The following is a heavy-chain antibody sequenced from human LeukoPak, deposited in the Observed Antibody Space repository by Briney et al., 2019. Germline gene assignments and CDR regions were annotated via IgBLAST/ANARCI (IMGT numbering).Heavy chain of an antibody. D-gene: IGHD2-2*01. V-gene: IGHV3-30*19. J-gene: IGHJ4*02. CDR1: GFTFSNHG. CDR2: ISYDGSNK. CDR3: ARDPHYCSSTSCSKKWDVFDY. Sequence: PGGSLRLSCAASGFTFSNHGMHWVRQAPGKGLEWVAVISYDGSNKYYADSVRGRFTISRDNSKNTLYLQMNSLRAEDTAVYYCARDPHYCSSTSCSKKWDVFDYWGQGTLVTVSS.